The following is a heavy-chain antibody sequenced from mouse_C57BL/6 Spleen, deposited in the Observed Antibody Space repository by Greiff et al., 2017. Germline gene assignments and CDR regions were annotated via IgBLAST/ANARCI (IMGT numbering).Heavy chain of an antibody. J-gene: IGHJ1*03. CDR2: INPNNGGT. D-gene: IGHD1-1*01. Sequence: VQLQQSGPELVKPGASVKISCKASGYTFTDYYMTWVKQSHGKSLEWIGDINPNNGGTSYNQKFKGKATLTVDKSSSTAYMELRSLTSEDSAVYYWASNYYGSSYWYFDVWGTGTTVTVSS. CDR1: GYTFTDYY. CDR3: ASNYYGSSYWYFDV. V-gene: IGHV1-26*01.